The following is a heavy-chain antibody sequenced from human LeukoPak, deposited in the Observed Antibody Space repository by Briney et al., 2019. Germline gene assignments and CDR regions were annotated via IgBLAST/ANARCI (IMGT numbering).Heavy chain of an antibody. V-gene: IGHV3-30*18. J-gene: IGHJ4*02. CDR2: ISYDGSNK. D-gene: IGHD3-3*01. Sequence: GGSLRLSCAVSGFTFSSYGMHWVRQAPGKGLEWVAVISYDGSNKYYADSVKGRFTISRDNSKNTLYLQMNSLSAEDTAVYYCAKDQGFLELLVHYWGQGTLVTVSS. CDR1: GFTFSSYG. CDR3: AKDQGFLELLVHY.